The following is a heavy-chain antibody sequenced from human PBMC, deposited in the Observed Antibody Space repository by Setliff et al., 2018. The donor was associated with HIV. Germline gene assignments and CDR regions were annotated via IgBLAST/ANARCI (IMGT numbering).Heavy chain of an antibody. V-gene: IGHV3-15*01. CDR3: ARPKPGAPYSFDS. CDR2: IKSEADGGTE. D-gene: IGHD3-10*01. CDR1: GFFFKNAW. Sequence: GGSLRLSCVASGFFFKNAWMSWVRQAPGKGLEWIGRIKSEADGGTEESAALLNGRFTISRDNAKNSLYLQMNSLRAEDTAVYYCARPKPGAPYSFDSWGRGTLVTVSS. J-gene: IGHJ4*02.